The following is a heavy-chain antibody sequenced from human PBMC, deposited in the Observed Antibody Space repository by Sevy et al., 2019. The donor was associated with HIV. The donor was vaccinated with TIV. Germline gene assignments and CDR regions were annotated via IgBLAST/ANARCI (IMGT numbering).Heavy chain of an antibody. CDR1: GFTFSDYY. D-gene: IGHD3-3*01. Sequence: GWSLRLSCAASGFTFSDYYMSWIRQAPGKGLEWVSDISSGSTYTKYADSVKGRITISRDNSKNTLYLQMNSLRAEDTAVYYCAKDSTQYDFWSGYYPYYYYYGMDVWGQGTTVTVSS. CDR3: AKDSTQYDFWSGYYPYYYYYGMDV. J-gene: IGHJ6*02. CDR2: ISSGSTYT. V-gene: IGHV3-11*05.